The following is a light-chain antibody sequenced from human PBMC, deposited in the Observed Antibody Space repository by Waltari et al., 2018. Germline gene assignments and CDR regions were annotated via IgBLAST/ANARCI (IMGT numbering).Light chain of an antibody. CDR2: RND. Sequence: QTVLTQPPSVSGTPGQRVTISCSGRSFNIGGIYVYWFQQLPGTAPKLLIYRNDERPSGVPDRISGSKSGTSASLAISGLRSEDEAHYYCAAWDDSLSASLFGGGTKLTVL. CDR1: SFNIGGIY. J-gene: IGLJ3*02. V-gene: IGLV1-47*01. CDR3: AAWDDSLSASL.